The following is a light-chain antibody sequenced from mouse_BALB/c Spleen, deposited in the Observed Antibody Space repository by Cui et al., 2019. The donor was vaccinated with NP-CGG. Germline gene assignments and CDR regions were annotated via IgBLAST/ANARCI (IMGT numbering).Light chain of an antibody. V-gene: IGLV1*01. CDR3: ALWYSNHWL. J-gene: IGLJ1*01. CDR1: TGAVTTNNY. CDR2: GTN. Sequence: QPVLTQESALTTSPGETVTLTCRSSTGAVTTNNYANWVQEKPDHLFTGLIGGTNNRAPGVPARFSGSLIGDKAALTITGAQTEDEAIYFCALWYSNHWLFGGGTKLTVL.